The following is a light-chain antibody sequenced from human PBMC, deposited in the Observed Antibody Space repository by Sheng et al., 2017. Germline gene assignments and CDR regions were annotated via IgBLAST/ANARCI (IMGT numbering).Light chain of an antibody. J-gene: IGLJ2*01. V-gene: IGLV1-40*01. Sequence: QSVLTQPPSVSGAPGQRVTISCTGSSSNIGAGYDVHWYQQLPGTAPKLLIYANTNRPSGVPDRFSGSKSGTSASLAITGLQAEDEADYYCQSYDSSLSAWAFGGQTKLTVL. CDR2: ANT. CDR3: QSYDSSLSAWA. CDR1: SSNIGAGYD.